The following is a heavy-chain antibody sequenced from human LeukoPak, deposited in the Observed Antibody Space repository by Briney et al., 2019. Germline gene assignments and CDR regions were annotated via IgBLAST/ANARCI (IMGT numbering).Heavy chain of an antibody. CDR2: IYSGGSA. J-gene: IGHJ3*02. CDR3: ARTDVSGSYGAFDI. CDR1: GFTVSSNY. Sequence: GGSLRLSCAVSGFTVSSNYMSWVRQAPGKGLEWVSVIYSGGSAYYADSMKGRFTVSRDNSKNTLYLQMNSLRAEDTAVYYCARTDVSGSYGAFDIWGQGTMVTVSS. V-gene: IGHV3-66*02. D-gene: IGHD3-10*01.